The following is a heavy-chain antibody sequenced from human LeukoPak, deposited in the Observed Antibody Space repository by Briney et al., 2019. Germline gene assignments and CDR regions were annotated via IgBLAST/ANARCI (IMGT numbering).Heavy chain of an antibody. D-gene: IGHD2-8*02. Sequence: GGSLRLSCAASGFTFDDYGMSWGRQAPGKGLVWVSRINSDGSRTNYADSVKGRFTISRDNAKNTLYLQMSSLRAEDTAVYYCARVLTGSWDWFDPWGQGTLVTVSS. V-gene: IGHV3-74*01. J-gene: IGHJ5*02. CDR1: GFTFDDYG. CDR3: ARVLTGSWDWFDP. CDR2: INSDGSRT.